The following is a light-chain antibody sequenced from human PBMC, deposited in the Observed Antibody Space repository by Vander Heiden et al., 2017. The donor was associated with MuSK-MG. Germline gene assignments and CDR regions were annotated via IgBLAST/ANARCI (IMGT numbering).Light chain of an antibody. CDR1: SSHVGDHND. CDR3: SSFTTNSARVV. J-gene: IGLJ2*01. Sequence: QSALTQPASVSGSPGQSITISCTGTSSHVGDHNDVSWYQQHPGKAPKLMIYDVSNRPAGVSSRFSGSKSGNTASLTISGLQADDEADYYCSSFTTNSARVVLGGGTRLTVL. CDR2: DVS. V-gene: IGLV2-14*01.